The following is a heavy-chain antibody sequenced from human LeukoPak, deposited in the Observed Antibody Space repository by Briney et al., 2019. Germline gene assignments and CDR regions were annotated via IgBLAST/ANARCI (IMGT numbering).Heavy chain of an antibody. CDR1: GFTFRDYY. D-gene: IGHD4-17*01. J-gene: IGHJ4*02. CDR3: ARESVTYGDFLDY. V-gene: IGHV3-11*04. CDR2: ISSSGGNI. Sequence: GGSLRLSCAASGFTFRDYYMNWIRQAPGKGLEWISYISSSGGNINYADSVKGRFTISRDNAKNSLYLQMNSLRAEDTAVYYCARESVTYGDFLDYWGQGTLVTVSS.